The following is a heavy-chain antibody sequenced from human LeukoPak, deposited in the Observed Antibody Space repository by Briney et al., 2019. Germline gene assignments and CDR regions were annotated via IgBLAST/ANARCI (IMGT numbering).Heavy chain of an antibody. D-gene: IGHD7-27*01. Sequence: PGGSLRLSCAASGFTFSSYAMHWVRQAPGKGLEWVAVISYDGSNKYYADSVKGRFTISRGNSKNTLYLQMNSLRAEDTAVYYCAKDGSRLGIGSWFDPWGQGTLVTVSS. V-gene: IGHV3-30-3*01. J-gene: IGHJ5*02. CDR1: GFTFSSYA. CDR2: ISYDGSNK. CDR3: AKDGSRLGIGSWFDP.